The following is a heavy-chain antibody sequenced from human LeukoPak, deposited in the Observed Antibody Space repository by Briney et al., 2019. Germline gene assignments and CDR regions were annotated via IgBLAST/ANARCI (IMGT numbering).Heavy chain of an antibody. CDR3: ARESRRSYCNEY. Sequence: SETLSLTCTVSGGSISNYYWSWIRQPAGKGLEWIGCIFSSGSTNYNPSLKSRVTMSVDTSKNQFSLKLSSVTAADTAEYFCARESRRSYCNEYWGQGTLVTVSS. J-gene: IGHJ4*02. CDR1: GGSISNYY. D-gene: IGHD2-2*01. V-gene: IGHV4-4*07. CDR2: IFSSGST.